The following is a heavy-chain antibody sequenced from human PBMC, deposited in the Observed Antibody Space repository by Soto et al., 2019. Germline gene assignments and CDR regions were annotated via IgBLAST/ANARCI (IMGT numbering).Heavy chain of an antibody. V-gene: IGHV3-30-3*01. CDR3: ASDGRTMVRGVPYYFDY. Sequence: GGSLRLSCAASGFTFSSYAMHWVRQAPGKGLEWVAVISYDGSNKYYADSVKGRFTISRDNSKNTLYLQMNSLRAEDTAVYYCASDGRTMVRGVPYYFDYWGQGTLVTVSS. CDR1: GFTFSSYA. D-gene: IGHD3-10*01. J-gene: IGHJ4*02. CDR2: ISYDGSNK.